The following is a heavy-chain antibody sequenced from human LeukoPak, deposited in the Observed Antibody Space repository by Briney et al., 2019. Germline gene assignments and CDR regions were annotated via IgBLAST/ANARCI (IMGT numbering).Heavy chain of an antibody. D-gene: IGHD3-10*01. CDR3: ARPYHYGSGSPLYWYFDL. Sequence: GGSLRLSCEDSGLTFRSYEMNWVRQAPGKGLEWVSYIDSSGYTIYYADSVKGRFTTSRDDAKNSLYLQMNSLRAEDTAVYYCARPYHYGSGSPLYWYFDLWGRGTLVTVSS. CDR2: IDSSGYTI. J-gene: IGHJ2*01. CDR1: GLTFRSYE. V-gene: IGHV3-48*03.